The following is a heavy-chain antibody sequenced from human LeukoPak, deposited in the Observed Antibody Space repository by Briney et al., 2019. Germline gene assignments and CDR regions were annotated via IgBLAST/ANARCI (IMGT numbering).Heavy chain of an antibody. Sequence: SVKVSCKASGGTFSSYAISWVRQAPGQGLEWMGGIIPIFGTANYAQKFQGRVTITTDESTSTAYMELRSLRSDDTAVYYCARDINGYYYDSHGYYPTDLWGQGTLVTVSS. CDR2: IIPIFGTA. CDR1: GGTFSSYA. D-gene: IGHD3-22*01. J-gene: IGHJ5*02. CDR3: ARDINGYYYDSHGYYPTDL. V-gene: IGHV1-69*05.